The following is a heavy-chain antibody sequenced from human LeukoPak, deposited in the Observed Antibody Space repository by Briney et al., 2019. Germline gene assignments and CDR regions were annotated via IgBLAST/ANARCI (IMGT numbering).Heavy chain of an antibody. D-gene: IGHD6-19*01. Sequence: GGSLRLSCAASGVTFSDYYMSWIRQAPGKGLEWVSYISSSGSTIYYAASVKGPFTISRDNAKNSLYLQMNSLRAEDTAVYHCARGSSGHSFDYWGQGTLVTVSS. J-gene: IGHJ4*02. CDR2: ISSSGSTI. CDR3: ARGSSGHSFDY. V-gene: IGHV3-11*04. CDR1: GVTFSDYY.